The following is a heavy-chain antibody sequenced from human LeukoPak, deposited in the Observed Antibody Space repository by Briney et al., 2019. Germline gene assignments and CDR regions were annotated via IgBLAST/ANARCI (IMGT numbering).Heavy chain of an antibody. D-gene: IGHD5-12*01. J-gene: IGHJ3*02. Sequence: PGGSLRLSCTASGLTVSSNYVSWVRQAPGKGLEWVSVIYSGGTAYYAYSVKGRFTISRDNSKNTLYLQMNSLRAEDTAVYYCAKDIGYSGYVSMAFDIWGQGTMVTVSS. V-gene: IGHV3-53*01. CDR3: AKDIGYSGYVSMAFDI. CDR2: IYSGGTA. CDR1: GLTVSSNY.